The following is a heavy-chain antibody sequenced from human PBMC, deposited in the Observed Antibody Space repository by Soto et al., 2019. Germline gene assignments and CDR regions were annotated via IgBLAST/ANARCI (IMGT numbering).Heavy chain of an antibody. D-gene: IGHD3-22*01. V-gene: IGHV3-48*03. CDR3: ARTMIVVVPIARYYYGMDV. J-gene: IGHJ6*02. Sequence: SLRLSCAASGFTFSSYEMNWVRQAPGKGLEWVSYISSSGSTIYYADSVKGRFTISRDNAKNSLYLQMNSLRAEDTAVYYCARTMIVVVPIARYYYGMDVWGQGTTATVSS. CDR1: GFTFSSYE. CDR2: ISSSGSTI.